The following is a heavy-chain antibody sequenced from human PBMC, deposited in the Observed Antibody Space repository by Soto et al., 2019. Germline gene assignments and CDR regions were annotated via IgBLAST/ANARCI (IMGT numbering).Heavy chain of an antibody. CDR3: ARGWGHTCGDFEY. V-gene: IGHV1-18*01. Sequence: QVQLVQSGAEVKKPGASVKVSCQASGYTFSYYRINWVRQAPGQGLEWMGWIDTSNGNTDYAQTFQDRVTMTADTSTSTTFMEVRSLRSDDTSVYYCARGWGHTCGDFEYLGQGTLVAVSS. J-gene: IGHJ4*02. CDR2: IDTSNGNT. D-gene: IGHD2-21*02. CDR1: GYTFSYYR.